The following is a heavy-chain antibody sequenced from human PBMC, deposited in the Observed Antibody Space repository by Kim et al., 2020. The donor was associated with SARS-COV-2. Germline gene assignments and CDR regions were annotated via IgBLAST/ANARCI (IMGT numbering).Heavy chain of an antibody. CDR1: GFTFSSYA. CDR2: ISGSGGST. D-gene: IGHD6-13*01. J-gene: IGHJ5*02. Sequence: GGSLRLSCAASGFTFSSYALSWVRQAPGKGLEWVSAISGSGGSTYYADSVKGRFTISRDNSQNTLYLQMNSLRVEDTAIYYCAKAAAIYNWFYPWGQGTLVTVSS. V-gene: IGHV3-23*01. CDR3: AKAAAIYNWFYP.